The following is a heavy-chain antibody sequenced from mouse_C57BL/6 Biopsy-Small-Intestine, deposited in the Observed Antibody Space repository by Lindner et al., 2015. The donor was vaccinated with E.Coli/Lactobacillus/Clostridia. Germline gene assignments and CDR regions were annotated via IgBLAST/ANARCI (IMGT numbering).Heavy chain of an antibody. CDR2: FYPGSDTM. CDR3: ARHARNWDY. D-gene: IGHD4-1*01. Sequence: VQLQESGPELVKPGASVKISCKASGYAFSSSWMNWVKQRPGKGLEWIGWFYPGSDTMRYNEKFKDRATLTADKSSSTVYLELSGLTSEDSAVYFCARHARNWDYWGQGTTLTVSS. CDR1: GYAFSSSW. V-gene: IGHV1-62-2*01. J-gene: IGHJ2*01.